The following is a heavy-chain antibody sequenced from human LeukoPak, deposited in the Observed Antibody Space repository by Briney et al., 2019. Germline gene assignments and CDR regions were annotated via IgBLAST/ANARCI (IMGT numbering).Heavy chain of an antibody. CDR3: ARESQHGMDV. J-gene: IGHJ6*04. CDR2: INAGNGNT. CDR1: GCTFTSYA. V-gene: IGHV1-3*01. Sequence: ASVKVSCKASGCTFTSYAMHWVRQAPGQMLEWMGWINAGNGNTKYSQKFQGRVTITRDTSANTAYMELSSLRSEDTAVYYCARESQHGMDVWGEGTTVTVSS.